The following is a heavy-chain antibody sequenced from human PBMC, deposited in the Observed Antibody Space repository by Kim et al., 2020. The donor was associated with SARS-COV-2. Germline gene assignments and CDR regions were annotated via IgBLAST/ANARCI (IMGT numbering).Heavy chain of an antibody. CDR1: GFTFSSYA. CDR2: ISYDGSNK. Sequence: GGSLRLSCAASGFTFSSYAMHWVRQAPGKGLEWVAVISYDGSNKYYADSVKGRFTISRDNSKNTLYLQMNSLRAEDTAVYYCARGGSRVAGPRVSMDVWG. CDR3: ARGGSRVAGPRVSMDV. J-gene: IGHJ6*01. V-gene: IGHV3-30*04. D-gene: IGHD6-19*01.